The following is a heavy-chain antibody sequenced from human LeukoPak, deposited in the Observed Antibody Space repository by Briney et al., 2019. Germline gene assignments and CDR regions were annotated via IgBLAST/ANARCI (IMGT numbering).Heavy chain of an antibody. CDR2: IYYSGST. D-gene: IGHD6-13*01. CDR3: ARVVWGSSWYFDY. Sequence: SETLSLTCTVSGGSISSYYWSWIRQPPGKGLEWIGYIYYSGSTNYNPSLKSRVTISVDTSKNQFSLKLGSVTAADTAVYYCARVVWGSSWYFDYWGQGTLVTVSS. V-gene: IGHV4-59*01. J-gene: IGHJ4*02. CDR1: GGSISSYY.